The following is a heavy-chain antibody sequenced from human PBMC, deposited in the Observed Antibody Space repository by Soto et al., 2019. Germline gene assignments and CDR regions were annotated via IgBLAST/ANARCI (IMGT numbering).Heavy chain of an antibody. D-gene: IGHD2-2*01. CDR2: INHNGDT. CDR1: GGSFSGFQ. Sequence: VQLQQWGAGVLKPSETLSLTCAAHGGSFSGFQWSWIRQAHGKGLEWIGEINHNGDTNYNPSLKSRVTISIDTSKNEFSLKLTSVTAGDTARYYCAREWGFCDGTRCFPLFYYWGQGVLVTVSS. J-gene: IGHJ4*02. CDR3: AREWGFCDGTRCFPLFYY. V-gene: IGHV4-34*01.